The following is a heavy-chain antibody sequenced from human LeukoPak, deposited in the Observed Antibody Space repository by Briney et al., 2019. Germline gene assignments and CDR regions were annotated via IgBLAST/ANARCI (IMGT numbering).Heavy chain of an antibody. CDR2: IFYNGIT. J-gene: IGHJ4*02. CDR3: ARDRGSGWEPFDS. CDR1: VDSMSRYY. Sequence: SESLSLTCIVSVDSMSRYYWSWIRQPPRNGQEWVVYIFYNGITNYNPSLASRVSISIDTSKNQFSLRLRSVTAADTATYYCARDRGSGWEPFDSWGQGTLVTVSS. V-gene: IGHV4-59*01. D-gene: IGHD6-19*01.